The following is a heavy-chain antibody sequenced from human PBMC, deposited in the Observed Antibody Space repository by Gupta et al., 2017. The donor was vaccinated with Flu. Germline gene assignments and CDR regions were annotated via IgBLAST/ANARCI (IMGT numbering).Heavy chain of an antibody. D-gene: IGHD4-17*01. CDR3: ARIYGDYVQGLDV. CDR1: FSNYC. Sequence: FSNYCSIWVRQAHGQGLEWMESFSAHHVNINYEQKFQGRVTMPTDTSTGTAYTEQGSLRSDGTAVYDCARIYGDYVQGLDVWGQGTTVAVAS. CDR2: FSAHHVNI. J-gene: IGHJ6*02. V-gene: IGHV1-18*01.